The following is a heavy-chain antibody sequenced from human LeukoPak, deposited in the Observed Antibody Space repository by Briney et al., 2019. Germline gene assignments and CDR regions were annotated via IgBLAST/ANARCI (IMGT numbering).Heavy chain of an antibody. D-gene: IGHD6-13*01. J-gene: IGHJ4*02. CDR3: ARVSEQGDY. V-gene: IGHV3-48*01. Sequence: PGGSLRLSCAASGFTFSRDSMNWVRQAPGKGLEWVSYINGGGSPIYYADSVRGRFTISRDNAKNLLYLQMNSLRAEDTAVYYCARVSEQGDYWGQGTLVTVSS. CDR1: GFTFSRDS. CDR2: INGGGSPI.